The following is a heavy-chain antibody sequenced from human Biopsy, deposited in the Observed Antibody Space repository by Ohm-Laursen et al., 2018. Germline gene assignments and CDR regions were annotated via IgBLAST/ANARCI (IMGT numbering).Heavy chain of an antibody. CDR2: IHGDFGI. CDR3: ARWDY. CDR1: EFTVSSNY. Sequence: GSLRLSCAASEFTVSSNYMAWVRQAPGKGLEWVSIIHGDFGIYYADSVKGRFTISRDNAKNSLYLQMNSLRVEDTAVYYCARWDYWGQGTLVTVSS. J-gene: IGHJ4*02. V-gene: IGHV3-66*01.